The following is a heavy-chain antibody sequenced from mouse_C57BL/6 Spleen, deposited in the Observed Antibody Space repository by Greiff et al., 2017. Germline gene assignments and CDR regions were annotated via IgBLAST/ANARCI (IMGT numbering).Heavy chain of an antibody. V-gene: IGHV1-19*01. Sequence: VQLQQSGPVLVKPGASVKMSCKASGYTFTDYYMNWVKQSHGKSLEWIGVINPYNGGTSYNQKVKGKATLTVDKSSSTAYMELNSLTSEDSAVYYCARWPYDYDGSWFAYWGQGTLVTVSA. CDR1: GYTFTDYY. CDR3: ARWPYDYDGSWFAY. CDR2: INPYNGGT. D-gene: IGHD2-4*01. J-gene: IGHJ3*01.